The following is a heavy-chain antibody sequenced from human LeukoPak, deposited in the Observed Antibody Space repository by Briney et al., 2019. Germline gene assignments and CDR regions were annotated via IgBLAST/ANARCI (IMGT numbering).Heavy chain of an antibody. CDR2: ISYDGRNK. CDR3: AKGVAGIAVAGTPHDY. J-gene: IGHJ4*02. D-gene: IGHD6-19*01. CDR1: GFTFSSYG. V-gene: IGHV3-30*18. Sequence: GGSLRLSCAASGFTFSSYGMHWVRQAPGKGLEWVAVISYDGRNKYYADSVKGRFTISRDNSKNTLYLQMNSLRAEDTAVYYCAKGVAGIAVAGTPHDYWGQGTLVTVSS.